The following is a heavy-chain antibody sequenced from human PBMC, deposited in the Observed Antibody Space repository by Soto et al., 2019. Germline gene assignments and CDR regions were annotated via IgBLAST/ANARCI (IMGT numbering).Heavy chain of an antibody. CDR3: ARDVGYSYGYVY. J-gene: IGHJ4*02. D-gene: IGHD5-18*01. CDR1: GFTFSSYG. Sequence: GGSQRLSCAASGFTFSSYGMHWVRQAPGKGLEWVAVIWYDGSNKYYADSVKGRFTISRDNSKNTLYLQMNSLRAEDTAVYYCARDVGYSYGYVYWGQGTLVTVSS. CDR2: IWYDGSNK. V-gene: IGHV3-33*01.